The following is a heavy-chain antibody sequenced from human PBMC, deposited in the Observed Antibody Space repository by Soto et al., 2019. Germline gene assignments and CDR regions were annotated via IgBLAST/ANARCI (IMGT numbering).Heavy chain of an antibody. D-gene: IGHD3-10*01. V-gene: IGHV3-72*01. CDR2: TRNKANRYTT. J-gene: IGHJ6*02. Sequence: GGSLRLSCAASGFTLSDHYMDWVRQAPGKGLEWVGRTRNKANRYTTEYAASVKGRFTISRDDSKNSLYLQMSSLKTEDTAVYSCARGAGENQKFGGYYYGLDVWGLGTTVTVSS. CDR3: ARGAGENQKFGGYYYGLDV. CDR1: GFTLSDHY.